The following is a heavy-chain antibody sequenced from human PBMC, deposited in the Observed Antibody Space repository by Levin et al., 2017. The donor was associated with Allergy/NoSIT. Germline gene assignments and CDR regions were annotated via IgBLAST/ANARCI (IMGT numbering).Heavy chain of an antibody. Sequence: LSLTCAASGFTFSSYAMSWVRQAPGKGLEWVSGISGGGSTYYPDSVRGRFTISRDNSKNTLYLQINSLRAEDTAVYYCAKVHCSGGSCRVLDAFDIWGQGTMVTVSS. CDR3: AKVHCSGGSCRVLDAFDI. J-gene: IGHJ3*02. D-gene: IGHD2-15*01. CDR2: ISGGGST. CDR1: GFTFSSYA. V-gene: IGHV3-23*01.